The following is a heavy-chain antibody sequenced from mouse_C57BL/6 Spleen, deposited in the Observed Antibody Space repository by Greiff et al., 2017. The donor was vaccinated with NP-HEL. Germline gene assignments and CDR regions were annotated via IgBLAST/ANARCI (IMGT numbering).Heavy chain of an antibody. Sequence: VKLMESGPGLVAPSQSLSITCTVSGFSLTSYAISWVRQPPGKGLEWLGVIWTGGGTNYNSALKSRLSISKDNSKSQVFLKMNSLQTDDTARYYCARNTGYDYDGYYFDYWGQGTTLTVSS. V-gene: IGHV2-9-1*01. CDR1: GFSLTSYA. CDR3: ARNTGYDYDGYYFDY. J-gene: IGHJ2*01. D-gene: IGHD2-4*01. CDR2: IWTGGGT.